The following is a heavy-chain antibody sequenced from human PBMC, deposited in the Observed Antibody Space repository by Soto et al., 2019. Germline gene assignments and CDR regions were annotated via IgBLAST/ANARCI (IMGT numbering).Heavy chain of an antibody. J-gene: IGHJ5*02. CDR3: ARASGGNSGWGHWSDP. Sequence: SETLSLTCAVSGGSISSSNWWSWVRQPPGKGLEWIGEIYHSGSTNYNPSLKSRVTISIDTSNNQFSLKLSSVTAADTAVYYCARASGGNSGWGHWSDPWGQGTLVTVSS. CDR2: IYHSGST. V-gene: IGHV4-4*02. D-gene: IGHD2-21*02. CDR1: GGSISSSNW.